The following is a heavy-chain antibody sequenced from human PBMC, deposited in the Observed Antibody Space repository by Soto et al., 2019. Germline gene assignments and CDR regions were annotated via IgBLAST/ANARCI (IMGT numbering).Heavy chain of an antibody. J-gene: IGHJ6*02. Sequence: QVQLVQSGAEVKKPGASVKVSCKASGYTFRNYGIHWVRQAPGQRLEWMGGINAGNGNTKYSQKLQGRVTMTSDTSASRAAMELSSLRCEDEAVYYCWRRYGDYFGMDVWGQGTTVTVSS. D-gene: IGHD4-17*01. V-gene: IGHV1-3*01. CDR1: GYTFRNYG. CDR3: WRRYGDYFGMDV. CDR2: INAGNGNT.